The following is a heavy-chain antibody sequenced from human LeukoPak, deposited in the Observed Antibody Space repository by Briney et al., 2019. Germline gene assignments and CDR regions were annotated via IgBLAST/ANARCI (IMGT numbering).Heavy chain of an antibody. J-gene: IGHJ5*02. D-gene: IGHD2-2*01. Sequence: SETLSLTCTVSGGSISSYYWSWIRQPAGKGLEWIGRIYTSGSTNYNPSLKSRVTMSVDTSKNQFSLKLSSVTAADTAVYYCARSSQLPRYNWFDPWGQGTLVTVSS. CDR2: IYTSGST. CDR1: GGSISSYY. CDR3: ARSSQLPRYNWFDP. V-gene: IGHV4-4*07.